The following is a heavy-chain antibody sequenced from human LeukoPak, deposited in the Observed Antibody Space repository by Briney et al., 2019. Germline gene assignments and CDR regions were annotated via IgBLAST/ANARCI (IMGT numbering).Heavy chain of an antibody. J-gene: IGHJ4*02. D-gene: IGHD6-19*01. CDR3: AKDHGVAVAGMYY. Sequence: PGGSLRLSCAASGFTFSSFTMTWVRQAPGKGLEWVSSISGSGDRTYYADSVKGRFTISRDNSRNTLYLQMNSVRAEDTAVYFYAKDHGVAVAGMYYWGQGTLVTVSS. CDR2: ISGSGDRT. CDR1: GFTFSSFT. V-gene: IGHV3-23*01.